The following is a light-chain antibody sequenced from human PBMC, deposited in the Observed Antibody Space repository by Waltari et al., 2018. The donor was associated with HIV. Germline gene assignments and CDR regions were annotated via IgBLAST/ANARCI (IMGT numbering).Light chain of an antibody. Sequence: QSLLTQSPSASGTPGQRVNISCFGTSSNIGRRSVPWYQHFPGTPPKLLIFSNTERPSGVPDRFSGSKSGTSASLAISGLHSQDEADYYCSAWDVTLNGLVFGGGTRLSVL. V-gene: IGLV1-44*01. CDR2: SNT. CDR1: SSNIGRRS. J-gene: IGLJ2*01. CDR3: SAWDVTLNGLV.